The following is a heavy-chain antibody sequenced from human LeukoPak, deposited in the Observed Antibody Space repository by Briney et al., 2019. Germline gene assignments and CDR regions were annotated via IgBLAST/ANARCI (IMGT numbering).Heavy chain of an antibody. V-gene: IGHV3-23*01. Sequence: GGSLRLSCAVSGFTFSSYALTWVRQAPGKGLEWVSAISGNGGSTNYAGSVKGRFTISRDNSKNTLYLQVNSLRAEDTAVYYCAKYRSAWSFDYWGQGTLVTISS. CDR2: ISGNGGST. J-gene: IGHJ4*02. CDR3: AKYRSAWSFDY. CDR1: GFTFSSYA. D-gene: IGHD6-13*01.